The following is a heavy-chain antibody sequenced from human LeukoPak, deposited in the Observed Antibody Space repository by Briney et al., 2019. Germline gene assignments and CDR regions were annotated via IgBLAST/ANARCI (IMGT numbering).Heavy chain of an antibody. V-gene: IGHV1-46*01. Sequence: GASVKVSCKASGYTFTSYYMHWVRQAPGQGLEWMGIINPSGGSTSYAQKFQGRVTMTEDTSTDTAYMELSSLRSEDTAVYYCATVGYYDSSGYYYWGQGTLVTVSS. D-gene: IGHD3-22*01. CDR3: ATVGYYDSSGYYY. J-gene: IGHJ4*02. CDR1: GYTFTSYY. CDR2: INPSGGST.